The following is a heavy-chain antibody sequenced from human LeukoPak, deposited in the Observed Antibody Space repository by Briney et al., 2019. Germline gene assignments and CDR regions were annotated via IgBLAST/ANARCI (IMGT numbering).Heavy chain of an antibody. V-gene: IGHV3-21*01. CDR1: GFTFSSYS. D-gene: IGHD3-16*02. J-gene: IGHJ3*02. Sequence: GGSLRLSCAASGFTFSSYSMNWVRQAPGKGLEWVSSISSSSSNIYYADSVKGRFTISRDNAKNSLYLQMNSLRAEDTAVYYCARDMITFGGVIVYGAFDIWGQGTMVTVSS. CDR2: ISSSSSNI. CDR3: ARDMITFGGVIVYGAFDI.